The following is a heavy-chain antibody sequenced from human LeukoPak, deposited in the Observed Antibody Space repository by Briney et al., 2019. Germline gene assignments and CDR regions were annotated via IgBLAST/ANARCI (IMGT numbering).Heavy chain of an antibody. V-gene: IGHV1-8*03. J-gene: IGHJ3*02. CDR3: ARGRFGRWENAFDI. Sequence: GASVKVSCKASGYTFTSYDINWERQATGQGLEWMGWMNPNSGNTGYAQKFQGRVTITRNTSISTAYMELSSLRSEDTAVYYCARGRFGRWENAFDIWGQGTMVTVSS. CDR2: MNPNSGNT. CDR1: GYTFTSYD. D-gene: IGHD1-26*01.